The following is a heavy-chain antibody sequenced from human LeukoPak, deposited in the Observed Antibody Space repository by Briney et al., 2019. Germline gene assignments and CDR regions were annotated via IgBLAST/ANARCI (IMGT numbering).Heavy chain of an antibody. Sequence: PGGSLRLSCAASGFTVSNNYMTWVRQAPGKGLEWVSVIYSGGNTYYADSVKGRFTISRDNSKNTLYLQMNSLRADDTAVYYCTRSYGNIWGQGTMVTASS. CDR1: GFTVSNNY. V-gene: IGHV3-53*01. CDR2: IYSGGNT. CDR3: TRSYGNI. D-gene: IGHD3-10*01. J-gene: IGHJ3*02.